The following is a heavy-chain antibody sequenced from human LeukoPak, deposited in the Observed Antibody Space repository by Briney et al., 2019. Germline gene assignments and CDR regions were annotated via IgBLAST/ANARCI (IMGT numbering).Heavy chain of an antibody. V-gene: IGHV3-53*01. Sequence: GGSLRLSCAASGFTVSSNYMSWVRQAPGKGLEWVSVIYSGGGTYYADSVKGRFTISRDNSKNTLYLQMNSLRAEDTAVYYCARGLDCSSTSCQLTYGMDVWGQGTTVTVSS. CDR2: IYSGGGT. CDR3: ARGLDCSSTSCQLTYGMDV. D-gene: IGHD2-2*01. J-gene: IGHJ6*02. CDR1: GFTVSSNY.